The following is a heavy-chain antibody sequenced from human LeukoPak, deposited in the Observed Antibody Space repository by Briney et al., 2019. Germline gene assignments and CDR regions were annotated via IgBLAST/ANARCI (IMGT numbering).Heavy chain of an antibody. CDR1: GFTFTTYW. CDR2: INSDGSIT. Sequence: PGGSLRPSCAASGFTFTTYWMHWVRQTPGKGLVWVSHINSDGSITSYADSVKGRFTISRDNAKNTLYLQMNSLRAEDTAVYYCARGDVDMANAVWGQGTTVTVSS. V-gene: IGHV3-74*01. CDR3: ARGDVDMANAV. D-gene: IGHD5-12*01. J-gene: IGHJ6*02.